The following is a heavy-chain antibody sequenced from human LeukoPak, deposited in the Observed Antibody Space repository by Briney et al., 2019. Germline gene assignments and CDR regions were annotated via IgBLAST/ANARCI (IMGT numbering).Heavy chain of an antibody. CDR3: ARDPTTDTANWFDP. D-gene: IGHD5-18*01. CDR1: GCTFDEYV. J-gene: IGHJ5*02. V-gene: IGHV3-20*04. CDR2: INWNGGST. Sequence: PGGSLRLSCAASGCTFDEYVMSWVRQAPGKGLEWVSGINWNGGSTGYADSVKGRFTISRDNAKNSLYLQMNSLRAEDTALYYCARDPTTDTANWFDPWGQGTLVTVSS.